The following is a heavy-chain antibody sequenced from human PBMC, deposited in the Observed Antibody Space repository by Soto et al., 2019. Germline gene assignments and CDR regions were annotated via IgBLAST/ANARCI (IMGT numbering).Heavy chain of an antibody. J-gene: IGHJ3*02. D-gene: IGHD3-3*01. CDR3: ARDTLFGVGINAFDI. V-gene: IGHV3-23*01. CDR1: GFTFSSYA. CDR2: ISGSGGTT. Sequence: GGSLRLSCAATGFTFSSYAITWVRQAPGKGLEWVSGISGSGGTTYYADSVKGRFTISRDNFKNTLYLQMSNLRAEDTAVYYCARDTLFGVGINAFDIWGQGTRGTVSS.